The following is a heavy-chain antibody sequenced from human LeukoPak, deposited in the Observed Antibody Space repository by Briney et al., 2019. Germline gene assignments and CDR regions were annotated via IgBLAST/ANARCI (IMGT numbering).Heavy chain of an antibody. D-gene: IGHD6-19*01. CDR1: GYSISSGYY. J-gene: IGHJ4*02. CDR2: IYHSGST. CDR3: ARSIAVVGTFYFDY. Sequence: PSETLSLTCAVSGYSISSGYYWVWIRQPPGKGLEWTGTIYHSGSTYYNPSLKSRVTISVDTSKNQFSLKLSSATAADTAVYYCARSIAVVGTFYFDYWGQGTLVTVSS. V-gene: IGHV4-38-2*01.